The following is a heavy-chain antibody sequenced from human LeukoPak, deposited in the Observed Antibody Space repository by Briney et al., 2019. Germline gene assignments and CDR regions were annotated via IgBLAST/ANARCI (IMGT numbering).Heavy chain of an antibody. V-gene: IGHV7-4-1*02. Sequence: GASVKISCKASGYTFTSYAMNWVRQAPGQGLEWMGWINTNTGNPTYAQGFTGRFVFSLDTSVSTAYLQISSLKAEDTAVYYCARNGRDTAMAEFYYYYYMDVWGKGTTVTVSS. CDR3: ARNGRDTAMAEFYYYYYMDV. D-gene: IGHD5-18*01. CDR2: INTNTGNP. CDR1: GYTFTSYA. J-gene: IGHJ6*03.